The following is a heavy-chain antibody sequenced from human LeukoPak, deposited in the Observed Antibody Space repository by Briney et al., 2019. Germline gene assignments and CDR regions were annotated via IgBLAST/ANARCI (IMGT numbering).Heavy chain of an antibody. J-gene: IGHJ3*02. CDR1: GYSISSGYY. V-gene: IGHV4-38-2*02. Sequence: SETLSLTCTVSGYSISSGYYWGWIRQPPGKGLEWIGSIYHSGSTYYNPSLKSRVTISVDTSKNQFSLKLSSVTAADTAVYYCARTTNTGYSSSWPWVPDAFDIWGQGTMVTVSS. D-gene: IGHD6-13*01. CDR3: ARTTNTGYSSSWPWVPDAFDI. CDR2: IYHSGST.